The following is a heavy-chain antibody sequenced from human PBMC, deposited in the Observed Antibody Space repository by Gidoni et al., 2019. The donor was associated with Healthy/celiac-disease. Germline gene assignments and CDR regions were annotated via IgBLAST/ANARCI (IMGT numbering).Heavy chain of an antibody. V-gene: IGHV4-34*01. CDR1: GGSFSGYY. D-gene: IGHD3-16*01. J-gene: IGHJ4*02. CDR2: INHSGST. Sequence: QVQLQQWGAGLLKPSETLSLTCAVYGGSFSGYYWSWIRQPPGKGLEWIGEINHSGSTNYNPSLKSRVTISVDTSKNQFSLKLSSVTAADTAVYYCARGGGRRWLHQNFDYWGQGTLVTVSS. CDR3: ARGGGRRWLHQNFDY.